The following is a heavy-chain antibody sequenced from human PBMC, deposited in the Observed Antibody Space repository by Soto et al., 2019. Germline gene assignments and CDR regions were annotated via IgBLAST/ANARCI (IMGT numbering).Heavy chain of an antibody. Sequence: QAQLVQSGAEMKKPGASVKVSCKATGYTFSAYTMNWVRQAPGQSLEWMGWINAGSGNTKYSQNSQGRVSITSDTSASTVYMELTGLTSEDTAVYYCARDTETLGPRANDALDIWGQGTMVTVSS. CDR2: INAGSGNT. CDR1: GYTFSAYT. CDR3: ARDTETLGPRANDALDI. J-gene: IGHJ3*02. V-gene: IGHV1-3*01. D-gene: IGHD3-3*02.